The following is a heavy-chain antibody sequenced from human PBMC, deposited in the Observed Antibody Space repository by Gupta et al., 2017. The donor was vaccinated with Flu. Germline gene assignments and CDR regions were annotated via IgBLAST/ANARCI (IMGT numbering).Heavy chain of an antibody. D-gene: IGHD3-10*01. CDR3: AREDPGTYYYYGMDV. V-gene: IGHV1-69*06. CDR2: IIPIFGTA. J-gene: IGHJ6*02. Sequence: DPGQGLEWRGGIIPIFGTANYAQKFQGRVTITADKSTSTAYMELSSLRSEDTAVYYCAREDPGTYYYYGMDVWGQGTTVTVSS.